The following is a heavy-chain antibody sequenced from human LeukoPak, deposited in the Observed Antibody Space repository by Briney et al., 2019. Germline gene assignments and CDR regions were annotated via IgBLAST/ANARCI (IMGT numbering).Heavy chain of an antibody. V-gene: IGHV3-23*01. CDR1: GLTFSSCE. CDR2: ISGSGGST. J-gene: IGHJ4*02. Sequence: GGSLRLSCAASGLTFSSCEMNWVRQAPGKGLEGFSSISGSGGSTYYADYVKGRFTISRDNSKDTLDLQMNSLRAEDTAVYYCAKSSLVTPYDYWGQGTLVSVSP. CDR3: AKSSLVTPYDY. D-gene: IGHD2-15*01.